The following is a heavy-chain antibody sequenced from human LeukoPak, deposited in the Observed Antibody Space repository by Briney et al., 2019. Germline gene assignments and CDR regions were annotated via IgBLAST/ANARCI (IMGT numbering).Heavy chain of an antibody. D-gene: IGHD2-15*01. V-gene: IGHV3-23*01. CDR2: ISGSGGST. CDR3: AKVTGAAGATYYFDY. J-gene: IGHJ4*02. Sequence: GGSLRLSCAASGFTFSSYAMSWVRQAPGKWLEWVSAISGSGGSTYTADSVKGRFTISRDNSKNTLYLQVNSLTAEDTAVYYCAKVTGAAGATYYFDYWGQGTLVTVSS. CDR1: GFTFSSYA.